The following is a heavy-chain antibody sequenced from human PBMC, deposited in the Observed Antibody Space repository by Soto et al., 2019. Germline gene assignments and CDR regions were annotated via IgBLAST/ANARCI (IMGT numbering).Heavy chain of an antibody. CDR3: SAVGTYYFDY. D-gene: IGHD1-26*01. J-gene: IGHJ4*02. V-gene: IGHV3-23*01. CDR1: GFTFSSYA. Sequence: GGSLRLSCAASGFTFSSYAMSWVRQAPGKGLEWVSAISGSGGSTYYADSVKGRFTISRDNSKNTLYLQMNSLRAEDTAVYYCSAVGTYYFDYWGQGTLVTVSS. CDR2: ISGSGGST.